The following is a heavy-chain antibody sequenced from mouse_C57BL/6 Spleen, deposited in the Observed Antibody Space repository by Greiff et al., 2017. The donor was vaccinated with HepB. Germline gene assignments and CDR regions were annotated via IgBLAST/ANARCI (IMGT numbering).Heavy chain of an antibody. CDR1: GYTFTSYW. V-gene: IGHV1-7*01. Sequence: VQVVESGAELAKPGASVKLSCKASGYTFTSYWMHWVKQRPGQGLEWIGYINPSSGYTKYNQKFKDKATLTADKSSSTAYMQLSSLTYEDSAVYYCARSYYGRGAMDYWGQGTSVTVSS. CDR3: ARSYYGRGAMDY. D-gene: IGHD2-10*01. CDR2: INPSSGYT. J-gene: IGHJ4*01.